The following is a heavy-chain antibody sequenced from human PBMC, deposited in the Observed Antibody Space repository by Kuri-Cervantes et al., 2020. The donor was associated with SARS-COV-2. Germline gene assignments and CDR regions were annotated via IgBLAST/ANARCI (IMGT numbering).Heavy chain of an antibody. CDR3: ARAQQWLEPNFDY. CDR2: ISYDGSNK. D-gene: IGHD6-19*01. J-gene: IGHJ4*02. V-gene: IGHV3-30-3*01. CDR1: GFTFSSYA. Sequence: GESLKISCAASGFTFSSYAMHWVRQAPGKGLEWVAVISYDGSNKYYADSVKGRFTISRDNSKNTLYLQMNSLRAEDTAVYYCARAQQWLEPNFDYWGQGTLVTDSS.